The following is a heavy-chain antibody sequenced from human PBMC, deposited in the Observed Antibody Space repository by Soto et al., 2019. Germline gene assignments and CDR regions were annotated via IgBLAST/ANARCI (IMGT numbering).Heavy chain of an antibody. V-gene: IGHV1-69*08. D-gene: IGHD4-17*01. CDR1: GGTFSSHT. Sequence: QDQLVQSGAEVKKPGSSVKVSCKASGGTFSSHTFSWVRRAPGQGLEWMGRIIPALGTATYAQKVQGRVTITADESATTVYMELNSLRSEDTAVYYCARPDFGDYWYFDLWGRGTLVTVSS. J-gene: IGHJ2*01. CDR3: ARPDFGDYWYFDL. CDR2: IIPALGTA.